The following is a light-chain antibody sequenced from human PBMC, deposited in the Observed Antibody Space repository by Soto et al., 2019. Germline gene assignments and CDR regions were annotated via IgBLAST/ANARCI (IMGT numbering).Light chain of an antibody. J-gene: IGLJ1*01. CDR2: EVT. V-gene: IGLV2-14*01. Sequence: QSALTQPASVSGSLGQSITISCTGTTSDVGGYNYVSWYQQHPGKAPILMIYEVTNRPSGVSNRFSGSKSGNTASLTISGLQVEDEAEYYCGSYTGSTPYVFGTGTKLTVL. CDR3: GSYTGSTPYV. CDR1: TSDVGGYNY.